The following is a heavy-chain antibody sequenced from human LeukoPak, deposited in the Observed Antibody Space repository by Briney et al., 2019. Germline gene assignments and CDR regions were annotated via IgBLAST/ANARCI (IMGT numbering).Heavy chain of an antibody. V-gene: IGHV4-4*02. J-gene: IGHJ4*02. D-gene: IGHD5-24*01. CDR1: GGSISSSNW. CDR3: ARGASGLALEMATIGRHFDY. Sequence: KASGTLSLTCAVSGGSISSSNWWSWVRQPPGKGLEWIGYIYYSGGTYYNPSLKSRVTISVDTSKNQFSLKLSSVTAADTAVYYCARGASGLALEMATIGRHFDYWGQGTLVTVSS. CDR2: IYYSGGT.